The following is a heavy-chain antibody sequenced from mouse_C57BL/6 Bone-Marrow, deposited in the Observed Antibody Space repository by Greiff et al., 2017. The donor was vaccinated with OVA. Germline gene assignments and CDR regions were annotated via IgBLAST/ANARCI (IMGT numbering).Heavy chain of an antibody. J-gene: IGHJ2*01. CDR1: GYAFTNYL. V-gene: IGHV1-54*01. CDR3: ARGGPPENYFDY. CDR2: INPGSGGT. Sequence: QVHVKQSGAELVRPGTSVKVSCKASGYAFTNYLIEWVKQRPGQGLEWIGVINPGSGGTNYNEKFKGKATLTADKSSSTAYMQLSSLTSEDSAVYFCARGGPPENYFDYWGQGTTLTVSS.